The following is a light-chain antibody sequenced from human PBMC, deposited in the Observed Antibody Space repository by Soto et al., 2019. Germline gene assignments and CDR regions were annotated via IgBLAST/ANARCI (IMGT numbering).Light chain of an antibody. Sequence: EFVLTQSPGTLSLSPGERATLSCRASQTVRNNYLAWYQQKPGQAPRLLTYDASSRATGIPDRFSGGGSGTDFTLTISRLEPEDFAVYYCQQYGSSPWTFGQGTKVDIK. CDR3: QQYGSSPWT. V-gene: IGKV3-20*01. CDR2: DAS. J-gene: IGKJ1*01. CDR1: QTVRNNY.